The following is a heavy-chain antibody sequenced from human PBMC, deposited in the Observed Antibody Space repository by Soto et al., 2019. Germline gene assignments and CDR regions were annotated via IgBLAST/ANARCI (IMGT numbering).Heavy chain of an antibody. V-gene: IGHV3-7*03. Sequence: GSLRLSCAASGFTFSSYWMSWVRQAPGKGLEWVANIKQDGSEKYYVDSVKGRFTISRDNAKNSLYLQMNSLRAEDTAVYYCARDSTSTPYFDWLSSHYYYGMDVWGQGTTVTVSS. CDR1: GFTFSSYW. D-gene: IGHD3-9*01. J-gene: IGHJ6*02. CDR2: IKQDGSEK. CDR3: ARDSTSTPYFDWLSSHYYYGMDV.